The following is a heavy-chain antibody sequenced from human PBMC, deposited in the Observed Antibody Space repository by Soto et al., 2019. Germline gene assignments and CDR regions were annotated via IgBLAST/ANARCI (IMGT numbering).Heavy chain of an antibody. CDR1: GGTFTDFT. Sequence: QVLLVQSGAEVRKPESSVRVSCKASGGTFTDFTISWLRQIPGQGLEWMGRLIPLLGIPTYAHRFQGRLTITVYKPTGTSYMELTSLTYDDTAVYYCARECVHHLLYRFDLWGQGTLVAVSS. J-gene: IGHJ4*02. CDR2: LIPLLGIP. D-gene: IGHD3-3*01. V-gene: IGHV1-69*02. CDR3: ARECVHHLLYRFDL.